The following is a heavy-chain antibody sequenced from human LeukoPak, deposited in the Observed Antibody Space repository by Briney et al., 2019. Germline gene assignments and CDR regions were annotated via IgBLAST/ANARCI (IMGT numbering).Heavy chain of an antibody. J-gene: IGHJ4*02. CDR1: DCPFEYYA. V-gene: IGHV3-9*01. CDR3: VKDFRQTTAAIAY. CDR2: IRWSTDSV. D-gene: IGHD2-2*01. Sequence: PGGSLRLSCAASDCPFEYYAMHWVRKAPGKGLEWVSGIRWSTDSVGYADSVRGRFTISREKPKNSLYLQMNSQSDAYWAVYYCVKDFRQTTAAIAYWGQGTLVTVSS.